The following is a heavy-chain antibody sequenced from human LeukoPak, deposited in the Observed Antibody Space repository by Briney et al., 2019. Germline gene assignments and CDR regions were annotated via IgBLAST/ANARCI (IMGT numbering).Heavy chain of an antibody. D-gene: IGHD3-16*02. CDR1: GGSISSYY. CDR3: ARGSLGELSLYGY. V-gene: IGHV4-59*01. J-gene: IGHJ4*02. Sequence: SETLSLTCTVSGGSISSYYWSRIRQPPGKGLEWIGYIYYSWSTNYNPSLKSRVTISVDTSKNQFSLKLSSVTAADTAVYYCARGSLGELSLYGYWGQGTLVTVSS. CDR2: IYYSWST.